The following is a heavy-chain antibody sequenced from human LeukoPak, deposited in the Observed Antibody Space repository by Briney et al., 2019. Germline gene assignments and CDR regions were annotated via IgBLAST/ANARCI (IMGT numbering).Heavy chain of an antibody. J-gene: IGHJ4*02. V-gene: IGHV1-24*01. D-gene: IGHD3-22*01. CDR3: ATEGYYDSSGYYTDY. CDR1: GYTLTELS. CDR2: FDPEKGET. Sequence: ASVKVSCKVSGYTLTELSMHWVRQAPGKGFEWMGRFDPEKGETIYAQKFQGRVTMTEDTSTDTAYMELSSLRSEDTAVYYCATEGYYDSSGYYTDYWGQGTLVTVSS.